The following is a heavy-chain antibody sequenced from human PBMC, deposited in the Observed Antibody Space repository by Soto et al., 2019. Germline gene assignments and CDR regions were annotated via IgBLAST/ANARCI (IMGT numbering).Heavy chain of an antibody. V-gene: IGHV3-23*01. CDR3: AKTTDGWFSAFEI. J-gene: IGHJ3*02. CDR1: GFVFSSYA. CDR2: ISGSGTTA. Sequence: EVQLLESGGGLVQPGGSLRLSCAASGFVFSSYAMSWVRQAPGKGLEWVSAISGSGTTAYYADSVKGRFIFSRDNPKNTMYLQMNSLRAEDTAVYFCAKTTDGWFSAFEIWGQGTVVNVSS. D-gene: IGHD6-19*01.